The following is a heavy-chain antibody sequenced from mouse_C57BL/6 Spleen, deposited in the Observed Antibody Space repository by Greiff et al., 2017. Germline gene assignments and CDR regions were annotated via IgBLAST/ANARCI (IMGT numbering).Heavy chain of an antibody. D-gene: IGHD1-1*01. CDR1: GFTFSSYG. J-gene: IGHJ1*03. CDR2: ISSGGSYT. CDR3: ARRGTTVVAPSYWYFDV. V-gene: IGHV5-6*02. Sequence: DVMLVESGGDLVKPGGSLKLSCAASGFTFSSYGMSWVRQTPDKRLAWVATISSGGSYTYYPDSVKGRFTISRDNAKNTLYLQMSSLKSEDTAMYYCARRGTTVVAPSYWYFDVWGTGTTVTVSS.